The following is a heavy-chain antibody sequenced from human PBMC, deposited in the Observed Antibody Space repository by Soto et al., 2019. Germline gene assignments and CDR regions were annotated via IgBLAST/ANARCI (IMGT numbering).Heavy chain of an antibody. V-gene: IGHV3-33*06. Sequence: GGSLRLSCAASGFTFSSYGMHWVRQAPGKGLEWVAVIWYDGSNKYYADSVKGRFTISRDNSKNTLYLQMNSLRAADTAVYYCEKGPHSASGYYYMDVWGKGTTVTVSS. J-gene: IGHJ6*03. CDR2: IWYDGSNK. CDR1: GFTFSSYG. CDR3: EKGPHSASGYYYMDV. D-gene: IGHD3-10*01.